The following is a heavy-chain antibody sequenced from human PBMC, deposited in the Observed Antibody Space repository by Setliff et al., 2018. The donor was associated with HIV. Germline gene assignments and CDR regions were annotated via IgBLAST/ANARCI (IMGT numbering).Heavy chain of an antibody. CDR2: IYSGGST. V-gene: IGHV3-66*02. D-gene: IGHD5-18*01. Sequence: GGSLRLSCAASGFTFSTYAMGWVRQAPGKGLEWVSVIYSGGSTYYADSVKGRFTISRDNSKNTLYLQMNSLRAEDTAVYYCARDQWGYSYGYYYYYYMDVWGKGTTVTVSS. J-gene: IGHJ6*03. CDR3: ARDQWGYSYGYYYYYYMDV. CDR1: GFTFSTYA.